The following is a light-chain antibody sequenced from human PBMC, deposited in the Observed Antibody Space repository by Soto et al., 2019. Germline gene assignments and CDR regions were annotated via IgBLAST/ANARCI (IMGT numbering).Light chain of an antibody. CDR1: QSVSSN. Sequence: EIVMTQSPATLSVSPGERATLSCRASQSVSSNLAWYQQKPGQAPRLLIYGASTRATGIPARFSGSGSGTDFTLTISSLGPEDFAVYYCQERSNWPSLSFGGGTKVDIK. J-gene: IGKJ4*01. CDR2: GAS. V-gene: IGKV3-15*01. CDR3: QERSNWPSLS.